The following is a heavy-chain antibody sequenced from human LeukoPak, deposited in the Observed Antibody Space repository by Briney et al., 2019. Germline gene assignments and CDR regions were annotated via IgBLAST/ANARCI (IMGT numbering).Heavy chain of an antibody. CDR1: GGSISSYY. Sequence: SETLSLTCTVSGGSISSYYWSWIRQPAGKGLEWIGRIYTSGSTNYNPSLKGRVTMSVDTSKNQFSLKLSSVTAADTAVYYCARDWITPRSSGWYEGWFDPWGQGTLVTVSS. D-gene: IGHD6-19*01. CDR2: IYTSGST. J-gene: IGHJ5*02. V-gene: IGHV4-4*07. CDR3: ARDWITPRSSGWYEGWFDP.